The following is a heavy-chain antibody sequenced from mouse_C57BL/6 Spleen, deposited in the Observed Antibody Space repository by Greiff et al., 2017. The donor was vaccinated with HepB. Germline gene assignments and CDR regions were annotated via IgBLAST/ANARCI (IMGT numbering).Heavy chain of an antibody. CDR3: TTGYYSNYRFDY. CDR2: IDPENGDT. J-gene: IGHJ2*01. D-gene: IGHD2-5*01. V-gene: IGHV14-4*01. Sequence: VQLQQSGAELVRPGASVKLSCTASGFNIKDDYMHWVKQRPEQGLEWIGWIDPENGDTEYASKFQGKATITADTSSNTAYLQRSSLTSEDTAVYYCTTGYYSNYRFDYWGQGTTLTVSS. CDR1: GFNIKDDY.